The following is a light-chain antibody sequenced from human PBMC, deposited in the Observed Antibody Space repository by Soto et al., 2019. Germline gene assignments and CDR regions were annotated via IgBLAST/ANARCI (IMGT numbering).Light chain of an antibody. V-gene: IGKV1-9*01. CDR2: AAS. J-gene: IGKJ2*01. CDR1: QGISSY. CDR3: QLLNSYSRDT. Sequence: DIQLTQSPSFLSASVGDRVTITCRASQGISSYLAWYQQKPGKAPKLLIYAASTLQSGVPSRFSGSGSGTEFTLTISSLQPEDFATYYCQLLNSYSRDTFGQGTKLEIK.